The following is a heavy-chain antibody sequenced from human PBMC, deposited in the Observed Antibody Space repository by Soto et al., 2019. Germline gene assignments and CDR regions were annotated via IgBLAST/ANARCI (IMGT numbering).Heavy chain of an antibody. CDR2: IIPIFGTA. V-gene: IGHV1-69*13. CDR1: RVAFSKFI. Sequence: ASVKVSCKASRVAFSKFIVTWVRQAAGLGLEWVGGIIPIFGTANYAQKFQGRVTITADESTSTSYMEVNNLRSEDTAVYYCAKVRYTSPMEYNYGKGVSRDGTTVT. J-gene: IGHJ6*01. D-gene: IGHD1-20*01. CDR3: AKVRYTSPMEYNYGKGV.